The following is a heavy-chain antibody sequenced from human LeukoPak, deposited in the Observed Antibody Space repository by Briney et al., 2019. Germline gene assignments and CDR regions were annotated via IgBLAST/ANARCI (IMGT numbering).Heavy chain of an antibody. J-gene: IGHJ3*02. CDR1: GFTFNSYG. Sequence: GGSLRLSCAASGFTFNSYGIHWVRQAPGKGLEWVAFIWYDGSNKYYADSVKGRFTISRDNSKNTLYLQMNSLRAEDTAVYYCARDPGNAFDIWGQGTMVTVSS. CDR2: IWYDGSNK. D-gene: IGHD1-26*01. CDR3: ARDPGNAFDI. V-gene: IGHV3-33*01.